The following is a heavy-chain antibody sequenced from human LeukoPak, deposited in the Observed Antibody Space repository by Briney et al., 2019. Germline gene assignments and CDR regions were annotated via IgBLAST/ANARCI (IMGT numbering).Heavy chain of an antibody. Sequence: ASVKVSCKTSGYTFTSFDINWVRHTTGHGPEGMGWVNWDNENTGYARKFQGRVAITRDTSTSTVYLELNNLSSDDTAMYYCTRGPFLNGNAYNWFDPWGQGTLVTVSS. CDR3: TRGPFLNGNAYNWFDP. CDR2: VNWDNENT. J-gene: IGHJ5*02. CDR1: GYTFTSFD. D-gene: IGHD1-20*01. V-gene: IGHV1-8*03.